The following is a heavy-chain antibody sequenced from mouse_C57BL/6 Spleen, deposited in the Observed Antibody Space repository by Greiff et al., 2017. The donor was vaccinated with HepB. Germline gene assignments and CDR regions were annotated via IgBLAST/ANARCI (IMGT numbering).Heavy chain of an antibody. CDR3: ARDGDGSSYWYFDV. J-gene: IGHJ1*03. CDR1: GFTFSSYA. CDR2: ISDGGSYT. V-gene: IGHV5-4*01. D-gene: IGHD1-1*01. Sequence: EVKLVDSGGGLVKPGGSLKLSCAASGFTFSSYAMSWVRQTPEKRLEWVATISDGGSYTYYPDNVKGRFTISRDNAKNNLYLQMSHLKSEDTAMYYCARDGDGSSYWYFDVWGTGTTVTVPS.